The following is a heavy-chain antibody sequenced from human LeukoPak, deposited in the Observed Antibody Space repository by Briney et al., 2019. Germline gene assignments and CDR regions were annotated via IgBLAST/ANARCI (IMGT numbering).Heavy chain of an antibody. D-gene: IGHD2-8*02. CDR2: IQSDGSDK. Sequence: GGALRLSCAASGLGISDSGIHWVRPAPGKGLGWVSFIQSDGSDKFYADSVKGRFTISRDNSRNTVFLQMNSLRAEDTAVYYCARVAVSGPTGWFDSWGQGTLVIVSS. CDR1: GLGISDSG. J-gene: IGHJ5*01. CDR3: ARVAVSGPTGWFDS. V-gene: IGHV3-30*02.